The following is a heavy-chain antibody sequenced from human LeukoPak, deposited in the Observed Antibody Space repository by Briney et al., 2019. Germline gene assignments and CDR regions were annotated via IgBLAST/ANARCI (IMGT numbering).Heavy chain of an antibody. CDR3: AKDPLVRGVSYFDY. Sequence: GGSLRLSCAASGFTFSSYAMNWVRQAPGRGLECVSAISGSADSTYYADSVKGRFTIPRDNSKNTLYLQMNSLRAEDTAVYYCAKDPLVRGVSYFDYWGQGTLVTVSS. CDR1: GFTFSSYA. CDR2: ISGSADST. J-gene: IGHJ4*02. D-gene: IGHD3-10*01. V-gene: IGHV3-23*01.